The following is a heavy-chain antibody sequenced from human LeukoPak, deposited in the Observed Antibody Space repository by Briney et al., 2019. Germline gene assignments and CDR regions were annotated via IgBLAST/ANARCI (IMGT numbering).Heavy chain of an antibody. J-gene: IGHJ4*02. CDR1: GYTFTSYD. CDR2: MNPNSGNT. V-gene: IGHV1-8*03. Sequence: GASVKVSCKASGYTFTSYDINWVRQATGQGLEWIGWMNPNSGNTGYAQKFQGRVTITRNTSISTAYMELSSLRSEDTAVYYCAGGRIRGYCSSTSCPLDYWGQGTLVTVSS. CDR3: AGGRIRGYCSSTSCPLDY. D-gene: IGHD2-2*03.